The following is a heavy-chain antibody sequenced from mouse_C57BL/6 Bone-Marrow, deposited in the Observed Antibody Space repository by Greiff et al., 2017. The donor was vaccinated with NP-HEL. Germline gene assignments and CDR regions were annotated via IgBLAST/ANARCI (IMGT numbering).Heavy chain of an antibody. V-gene: IGHV5-6*01. CDR2: ISSGGSYT. CDR3: ARPIYYGYESLMDY. J-gene: IGHJ4*01. Sequence: EVQGVESGGDLVKPGGSLKLSCAASGFTFSSYGMSWVRQTPDKRLEWVATISSGGSYTYYPDSVKGRFTISRDNAKNTLYLQMSSLKSEDTAMYYCARPIYYGYESLMDYWGQGTSVTVSS. D-gene: IGHD2-2*01. CDR1: GFTFSSYG.